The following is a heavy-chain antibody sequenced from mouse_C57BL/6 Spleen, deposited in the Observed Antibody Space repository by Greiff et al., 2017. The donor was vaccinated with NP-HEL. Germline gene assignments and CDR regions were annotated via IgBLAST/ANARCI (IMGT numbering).Heavy chain of an antibody. D-gene: IGHD1-1*01. Sequence: QVQLKQPGAELVKPGASVKLSCKASGYTFTSYWMHWVKQRPGQGLEWIGMIHPNSGSTNYNEKYTSKATLTVDKSSSTAYIQLSSLTSEDSAVYYCARSHYYDSTPYAMDYWGQGTSVTVSS. CDR2: IHPNSGST. CDR3: ARSHYYDSTPYAMDY. V-gene: IGHV1-64*01. J-gene: IGHJ4*01. CDR1: GYTFTSYW.